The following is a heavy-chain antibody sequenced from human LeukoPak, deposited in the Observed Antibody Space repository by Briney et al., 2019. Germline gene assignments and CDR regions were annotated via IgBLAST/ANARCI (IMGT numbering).Heavy chain of an antibody. CDR3: ATTGGYSYGTFDY. J-gene: IGHJ4*02. CDR2: IYYRGST. D-gene: IGHD5-18*01. CDR1: GGSISSYY. V-gene: IGHV4-59*08. Sequence: PSETLSLTCTVSGGSISSYYWSWIRRPPGKGLEWIGYIYYRGSTNYNPSLKSRVTISIDTSKDQFSLKLTSVTAADTASYYCATTGGYSYGTFDYWGQGIPVTVSS.